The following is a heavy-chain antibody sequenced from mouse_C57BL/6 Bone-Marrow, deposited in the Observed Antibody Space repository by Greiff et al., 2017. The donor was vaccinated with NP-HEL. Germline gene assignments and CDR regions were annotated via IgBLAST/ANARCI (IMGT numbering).Heavy chain of an antibody. CDR3: TTDYDTWFAY. CDR1: GFNIKDDY. J-gene: IGHJ3*01. Sequence: EVQLQESGAELVRPGASVKLSCTASGFNIKDDYMHWVKQRPEQGLEWIGWIDPENGDTEYASKFQGKATITADTSSNTAYLQLSSLTSEDTAVYYCTTDYDTWFAYWGQGTLVTVSA. V-gene: IGHV14-4*01. D-gene: IGHD2-4*01. CDR2: IDPENGDT.